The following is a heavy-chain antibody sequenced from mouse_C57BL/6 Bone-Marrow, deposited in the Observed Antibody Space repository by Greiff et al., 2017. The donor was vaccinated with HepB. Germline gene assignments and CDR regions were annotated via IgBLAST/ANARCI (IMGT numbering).Heavy chain of an antibody. D-gene: IGHD1-1*01. Sequence: VQLQESGAELARPGASVKLSCKASGYTFTSYGISWVKQRTGQGLEWIGEIYPRSGNTYYNEKFKGKATLTADKSSSTAYMGLRSLTSEDSAVYFCARSQGSSITTVVPWYFDVWGTGTTVTVSS. J-gene: IGHJ1*03. CDR3: ARSQGSSITTVVPWYFDV. CDR1: GYTFTSYG. V-gene: IGHV1-81*01. CDR2: IYPRSGNT.